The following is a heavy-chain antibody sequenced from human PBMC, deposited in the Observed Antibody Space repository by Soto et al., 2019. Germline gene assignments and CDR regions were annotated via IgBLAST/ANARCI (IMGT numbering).Heavy chain of an antibody. J-gene: IGHJ5*02. Sequence: GSLRLSCTASGFTFSSYEMNWVRQAPGKGLEWISYLNSYGNIINYADSVKGRFTISRDNAKNSLYLQMNSLRAEDTAVYYCARVVAKIRGFDPWGQGTLVTVSS. V-gene: IGHV3-48*03. CDR1: GFTFSSYE. D-gene: IGHD5-12*01. CDR3: ARVVAKIRGFDP. CDR2: LNSYGNII.